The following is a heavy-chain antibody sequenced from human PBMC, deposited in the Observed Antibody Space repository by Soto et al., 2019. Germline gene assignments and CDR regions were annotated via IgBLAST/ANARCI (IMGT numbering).Heavy chain of an antibody. CDR1: GYTFTSYA. Sequence: QVQLVQSGAEVKKPGASVKVSCKASGYTFTSYAMHWVRQAPGQRLEWMGWINAGNGNTKYSQKFQGRVTITRDTSASTAYMELSSLRSEDTAVYYCARGARLITIFGVVITGSDAFDIWGQGTMVTVSS. CDR2: INAGNGNT. D-gene: IGHD3-3*01. V-gene: IGHV1-3*01. CDR3: ARGARLITIFGVVITGSDAFDI. J-gene: IGHJ3*02.